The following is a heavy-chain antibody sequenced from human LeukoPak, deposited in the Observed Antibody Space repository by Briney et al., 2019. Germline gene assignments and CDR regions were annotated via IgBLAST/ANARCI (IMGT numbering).Heavy chain of an antibody. J-gene: IGHJ4*02. D-gene: IGHD3-22*01. CDR3: ARLAVSGSGYRISHFDC. Sequence: SDTLSLTCSVSGXPISSSSYYWGWTPQPPGKGLEGILSIYYSGRPYYTLSLKSRVSISVDTSKNQFSLKRSSVTAADTAVYFWARLAVSGSGYRISHFDCGGEGTLVTVSS. CDR1: GXPISSSSYY. CDR2: IYYSGRP. V-gene: IGHV4-39*01.